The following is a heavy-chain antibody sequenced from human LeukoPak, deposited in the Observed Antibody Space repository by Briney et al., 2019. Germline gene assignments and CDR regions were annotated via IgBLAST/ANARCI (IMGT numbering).Heavy chain of an antibody. J-gene: IGHJ6*03. V-gene: IGHV3-33*01. D-gene: IGHD5-24*01. Sequence: GGSLRLSCAASGFTFSSYGMHWVRQAPGKGLEWVAVIWYDGSNKYYADSVKGRFTISRDNSKNTLYLQMNSLRAEDTAVYYCARDKGYRSPSYYMDVWGKGTTVTVSS. CDR3: ARDKGYRSPSYYMDV. CDR1: GFTFSSYG. CDR2: IWYDGSNK.